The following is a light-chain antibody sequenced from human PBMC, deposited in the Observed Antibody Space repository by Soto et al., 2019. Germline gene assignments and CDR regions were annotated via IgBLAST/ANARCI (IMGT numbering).Light chain of an antibody. J-gene: IGLJ1*01. CDR3: CSYAGNYTHV. CDR2: DVS. Sequence: QSALTQPRSVSGSPGQLVTISCTGTSSDVGGYNYVSWYQQHPGKAPKLMIYDVSKRPSGVPDRFSGSKSGNTASLTISGLQAEDEADYYCCSYAGNYTHVFGTGTKLTVL. V-gene: IGLV2-11*01. CDR1: SSDVGGYNY.